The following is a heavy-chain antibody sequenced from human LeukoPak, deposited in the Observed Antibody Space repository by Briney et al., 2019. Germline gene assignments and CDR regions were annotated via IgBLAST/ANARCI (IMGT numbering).Heavy chain of an antibody. CDR2: INPSGSS. CDR1: GGSFSGYN. CDR3: ARGGGFDAFDI. Sequence: SETLSLTCAVYGGSFSGYNWTWIRQPPGKGLEWIGEINPSGSSNYNPSLKSRVTISIDTSKNQFSLKLRSVTAADTAVYYCARGGGFDAFDIWGQGTMVTVSS. J-gene: IGHJ3*02. V-gene: IGHV4-34*01.